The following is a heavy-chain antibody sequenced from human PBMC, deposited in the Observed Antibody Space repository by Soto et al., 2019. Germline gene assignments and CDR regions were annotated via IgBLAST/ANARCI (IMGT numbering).Heavy chain of an antibody. CDR2: ISAYNGNT. Sequence: ASVKVSCKASGYTFTSYGISWVRQAPGQGLEWMGWISAYNGNTNYAQKLQGRVTMTTDTSTSTAYMELRSLRSDDTAVFYCARDVTGITIFGVVFSYYMDVWGKGTTVTVSS. V-gene: IGHV1-18*01. CDR1: GYTFTSYG. CDR3: ARDVTGITIFGVVFSYYMDV. D-gene: IGHD3-3*01. J-gene: IGHJ6*03.